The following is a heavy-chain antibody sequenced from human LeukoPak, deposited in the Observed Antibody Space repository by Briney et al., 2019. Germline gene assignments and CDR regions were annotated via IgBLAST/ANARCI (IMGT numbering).Heavy chain of an antibody. V-gene: IGHV3-7*04. CDR1: GFTLSNYW. Sequence: GGSLRLSCAASGFTLSNYWMSWVRQAPEKGLEWVANINQDGSEKYYVDSVEGRFTISRDNAKNSLYLQMDSLRAEDTAVYYCARGSYYRFDYWGQGTLVTVSS. J-gene: IGHJ4*02. CDR3: ARGSYYRFDY. D-gene: IGHD1-26*01. CDR2: INQDGSEK.